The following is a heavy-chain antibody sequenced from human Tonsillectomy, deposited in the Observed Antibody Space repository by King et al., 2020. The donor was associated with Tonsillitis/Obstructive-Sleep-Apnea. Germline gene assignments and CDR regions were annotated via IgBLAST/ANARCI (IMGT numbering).Heavy chain of an antibody. J-gene: IGHJ6*03. Sequence: VQLQQWGAGLLKPSETLSLTCAVYGGSFSGYYWSWIRQPPGKGLEWIGEINHSGSTNYNPSLKSRVTISVDTSKNQFSLKLSSVTAADTAVYYCARARRGLNCSSTSCYAAHYYYYMDVWGKGTTVTVSS. D-gene: IGHD2-2*01. CDR3: ARARRGLNCSSTSCYAAHYYYYMDV. CDR1: GGSFSGYY. CDR2: INHSGST. V-gene: IGHV4-34*01.